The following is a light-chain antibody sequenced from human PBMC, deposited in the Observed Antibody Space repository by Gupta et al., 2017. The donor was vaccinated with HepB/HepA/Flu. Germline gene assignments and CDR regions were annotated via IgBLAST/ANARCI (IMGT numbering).Light chain of an antibody. CDR3: QHRDSTPLT. CDR1: QSISSY. CDR2: AAS. J-gene: IGKJ5*01. V-gene: IGKV1-39*01. Sequence: DIQMTQSPSSLSASVGDRVTITCRASQSISSYLNWYQQKPGKAPKLLIYAASSLQSGVPSRFSGSGSGTDFTLTISRRQPEDFATYYCQHRDSTPLTFGQGTLVDIK.